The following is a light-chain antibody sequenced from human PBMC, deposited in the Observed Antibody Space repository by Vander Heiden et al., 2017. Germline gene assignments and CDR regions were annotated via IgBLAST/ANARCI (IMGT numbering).Light chain of an antibody. CDR1: KLGDKF. Sequence: SYELTQPPLVSVSPGQTASITCSGDKLGDKFVCWYQQKAGQSPVLVIYQETKRASGIPERFSGSISGNTATLTISGTQAMDEADYYCQGWDSSTSVVFGGGTKLTVL. CDR2: QET. CDR3: QGWDSSTSVV. V-gene: IGLV3-1*01. J-gene: IGLJ2*01.